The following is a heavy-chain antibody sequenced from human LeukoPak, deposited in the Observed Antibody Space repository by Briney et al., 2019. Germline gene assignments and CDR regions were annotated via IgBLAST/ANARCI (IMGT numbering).Heavy chain of an antibody. V-gene: IGHV3-23*01. CDR1: GFTFSNYG. CDR3: AKVLRYFDWQLDY. D-gene: IGHD3-9*01. J-gene: IGHJ4*02. Sequence: GGSLRLSCAASGFTFSNYGMNWVRQAPGKGLEWVSGISPSGDITYYADSVKGRFTISRDNSKNTVYLQVNSLRAEDTAVYYCAKVLRYFDWQLDYWGQGTLVTVSS. CDR2: ISPSGDIT.